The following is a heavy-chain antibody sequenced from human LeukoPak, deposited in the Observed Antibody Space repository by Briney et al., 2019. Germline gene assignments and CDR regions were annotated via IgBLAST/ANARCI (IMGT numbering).Heavy chain of an antibody. D-gene: IGHD6-6*01. CDR3: ARYSSSHLDY. V-gene: IGHV4-4*02. J-gene: IGHJ4*02. CDR2: IYHSGST. Sequence: SETLSLTCAVSGGSISGSNWWSWVRQPPGKGLEWIGEIYHSGSTNYNPSLKSRVTISVDTSKNQFSLKLNSVTAADTAVYYCARYSSSHLDYWGQGTLVTVS. CDR1: GGSISGSNW.